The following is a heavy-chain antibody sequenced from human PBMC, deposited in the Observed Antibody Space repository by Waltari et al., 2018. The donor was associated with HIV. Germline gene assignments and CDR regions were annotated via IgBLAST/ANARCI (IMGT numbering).Heavy chain of an antibody. V-gene: IGHV1-46*01. J-gene: IGHJ4*02. Sequence: QVQLVQSGAEVKKPGASVKVSCKASGYTFTSYYMHWVRQAPGQGLEWMGIINPSGGSTSYAQKFQGRVTMTRDTSTSTGYMELSSLRSEDTAVYYCARDQGQWLVMGNLDYWGQGTLVTVSS. D-gene: IGHD6-19*01. CDR3: ARDQGQWLVMGNLDY. CDR1: GYTFTSYY. CDR2: INPSGGST.